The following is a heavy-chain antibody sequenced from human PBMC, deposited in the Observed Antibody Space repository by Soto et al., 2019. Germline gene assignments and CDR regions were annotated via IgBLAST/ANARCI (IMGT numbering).Heavy chain of an antibody. V-gene: IGHV3-9*01. CDR1: GFTFDDYA. CDR2: ISWNSGSI. CDR3: ARYGDDAFDI. J-gene: IGHJ3*02. Sequence: DVQLVESGGGLVQPGRSLRLSCAASGFTFDDYAMHWVRQAPGKGLEWVSGISWNSGSIGYADSVKGRFTISRDNAKNSLYLQMNSLRAEDTALYYCARYGDDAFDIWGQGTMVTVSS. D-gene: IGHD4-17*01.